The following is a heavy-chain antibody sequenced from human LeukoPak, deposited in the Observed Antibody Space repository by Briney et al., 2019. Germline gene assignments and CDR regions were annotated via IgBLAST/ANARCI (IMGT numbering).Heavy chain of an antibody. J-gene: IGHJ6*02. V-gene: IGHV1-8*01. CDR3: ARERVSSGWTIYYYYYYGMDV. Sequence: ASVKVSCKASGYTFTSYDINWVRQATGQGLEWRGWMNPNRGNTGYPQKFQGRVTMTRNTSISTAYMELSSLRSEDTAVYYCARERVSSGWTIYYYYYYGMDVWGQGTTVTVSS. CDR1: GYTFTSYD. CDR2: MNPNRGNT. D-gene: IGHD6-19*01.